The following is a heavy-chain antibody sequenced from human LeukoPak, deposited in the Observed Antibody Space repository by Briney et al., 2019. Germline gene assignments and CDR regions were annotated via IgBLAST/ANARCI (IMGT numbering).Heavy chain of an antibody. J-gene: IGHJ4*02. D-gene: IGHD3-10*01. CDR3: AKECTFHYSRIDY. V-gene: IGHV3-23*01. CDR2: ISGSGGST. Sequence: GGSLRLSCAASGFTFSNYGMSWVRQAPGKGLEWVSGISGSGGSTYYAESVKGRFTISRDNSKNKLYLQMNSLRAEDTAVYYCAKECTFHYSRIDYWGQGTLVTVSS. CDR1: GFTFSNYG.